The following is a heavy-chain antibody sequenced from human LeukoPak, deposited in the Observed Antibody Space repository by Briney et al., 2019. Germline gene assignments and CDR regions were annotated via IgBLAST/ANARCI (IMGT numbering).Heavy chain of an antibody. D-gene: IGHD3-10*01. J-gene: IGHJ5*02. CDR2: IIGSGDRA. CDR1: GFTFSSYA. Sequence: PGGSLRLSCAGSGFTFSSYAMSWVRQAPGKGLEWVSGIIGSGDRAFHADSVKGRLTISRDNSKNTLYPQMNSLRAEDTAVYYCARDARRFGEPRLFDPWGQGTLVTVSS. CDR3: ARDARRFGEPRLFDP. V-gene: IGHV3-23*01.